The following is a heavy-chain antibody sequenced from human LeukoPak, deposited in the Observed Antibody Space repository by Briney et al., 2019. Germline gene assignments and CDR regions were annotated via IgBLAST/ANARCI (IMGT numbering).Heavy chain of an antibody. J-gene: IGHJ4*02. D-gene: IGHD3-10*01. CDR3: AKVKSNYYGSGDYFDY. Sequence: GGSLRLSCAASGFTFSSYAMSWVRQAPGKGLEWVSAISGSGGSTYYADSVKGRFTISRDNSKNTLYLQMNSLRAEDTAVYYCAKVKSNYYGSGDYFDYWGQGTLVTVSS. V-gene: IGHV3-23*01. CDR2: ISGSGGST. CDR1: GFTFSSYA.